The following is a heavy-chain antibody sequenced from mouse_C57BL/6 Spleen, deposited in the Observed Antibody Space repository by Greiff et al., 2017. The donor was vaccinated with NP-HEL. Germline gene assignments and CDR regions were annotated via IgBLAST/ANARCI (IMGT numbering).Heavy chain of an antibody. CDR3: GRHDHDSNYCDY. Sequence: AASGFSFNTYAMNWVRQAPGKGLEWVARIRSKSNNYATYYADSVKDRFTISSDDSESMLYLQMNNGKTEDTAMYYGGRHDHDSNYCDYGGQGTTLTVSS. D-gene: IGHD1-1*01. J-gene: IGHJ2*01. V-gene: IGHV10-1*01. CDR2: IRSKSNNYAT. CDR1: GFSFNTYA.